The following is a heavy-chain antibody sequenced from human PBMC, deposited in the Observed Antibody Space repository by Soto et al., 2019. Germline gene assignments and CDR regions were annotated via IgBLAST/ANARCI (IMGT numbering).Heavy chain of an antibody. CDR2: ISPNSGGT. Sequence: ASVKVSCKASGYTFTGYYMHWVRQAPGQGLEWMGWISPNSGGTNYAQKFQGWVTMTRDTSISTAYMELSRLRSDDTAVYYCAREGYDILTGYYDPRGMDVWGQGTTVTVSS. CDR3: AREGYDILTGYYDPRGMDV. J-gene: IGHJ6*02. V-gene: IGHV1-2*04. D-gene: IGHD3-9*01. CDR1: GYTFTGYY.